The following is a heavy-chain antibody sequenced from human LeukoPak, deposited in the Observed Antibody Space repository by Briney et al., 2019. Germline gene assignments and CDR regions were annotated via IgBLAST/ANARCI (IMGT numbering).Heavy chain of an antibody. CDR3: AKDAQRGFDYSNSLEY. V-gene: IGHV3-33*06. D-gene: IGHD4-11*01. Sequence: TGKSLTLSCVASQFRFPFSHYGMHWVRQAPGRGLEWVAVIWSDGTNQYYADSVKGRFTISRDNSRNTVYLQMNSLRVEDTAVYFCAKDAQRGFDYSNSLEYWGQGTLVTVSS. CDR2: IWSDGTNQ. CDR1: RFPFSHYG. J-gene: IGHJ4*02.